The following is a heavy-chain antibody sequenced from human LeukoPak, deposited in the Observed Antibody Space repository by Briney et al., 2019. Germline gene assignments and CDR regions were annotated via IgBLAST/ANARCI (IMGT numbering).Heavy chain of an antibody. CDR1: AFTFSSYR. CDR3: TRGYSGSYRGVY. D-gene: IGHD1-26*01. CDR2: ISSSRSYI. V-gene: IGHV3-21*01. Sequence: GRCLRLSCAAAAFTFSSYRMNWVSQVAGEGLEWVSSISSSRSYIYYAYSVKGRFTISRDRANNSLYLQMNSRRAEHTAFYFWTRGYSGSYRGVYWGQGTLVTVSS. J-gene: IGHJ4*02.